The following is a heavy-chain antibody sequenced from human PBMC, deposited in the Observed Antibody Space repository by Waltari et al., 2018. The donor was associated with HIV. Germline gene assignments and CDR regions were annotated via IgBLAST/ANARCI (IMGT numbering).Heavy chain of an antibody. Sequence: QVQLVQSGAEVKKPGSSVKVSCKASGGAFVSHTFNWVRQAPGQGLEWMGRAIPMFGTENYARKFQGRVTITAEKSTTTAYMELNGLGIDDTAVYYCASARETMGVDFDSWGQGTLVTVS. V-gene: IGHV1-69*08. J-gene: IGHJ5*01. CDR1: GGAFVSHT. D-gene: IGHD3-10*01. CDR3: ASARETMGVDFDS. CDR2: AIPMFGTE.